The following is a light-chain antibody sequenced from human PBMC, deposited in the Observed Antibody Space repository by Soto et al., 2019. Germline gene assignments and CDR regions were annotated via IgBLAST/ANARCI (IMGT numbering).Light chain of an antibody. CDR3: QQYYSYPRT. CDR1: QGISSY. Sequence: AIRMTQSPSSFSASTGDRVTITCRASQGISSYLAWYQQKPGKAPKLLIYAASTLQSGGPSRFSGSGSGTDFTLTISCLQSEDFATYYCQQYYSYPRTFGQGTKLEIK. CDR2: AAS. V-gene: IGKV1-8*01. J-gene: IGKJ2*01.